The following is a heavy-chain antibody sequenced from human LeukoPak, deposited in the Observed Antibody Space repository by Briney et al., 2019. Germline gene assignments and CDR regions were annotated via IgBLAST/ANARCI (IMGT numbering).Heavy chain of an antibody. J-gene: IGHJ4*02. CDR2: INPNSGGT. V-gene: IGHV1-2*02. CDR3: ARVYGSGHYNFDY. Sequence: ASVKVSCKASGYTFTGYYMHWVRQAPGQGLEWMGWINPNSGGTNYAQKFQGRVTMTRDTSISTAYMELSRLRSDDTAVYYCARVYGSGHYNFDYWGQGTLVTVSS. D-gene: IGHD3-10*01. CDR1: GYTFTGYY.